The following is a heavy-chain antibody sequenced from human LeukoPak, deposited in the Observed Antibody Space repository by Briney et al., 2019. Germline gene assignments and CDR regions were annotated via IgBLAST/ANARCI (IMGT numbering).Heavy chain of an antibody. CDR3: ARDPVVGASSDDY. D-gene: IGHD1-26*01. V-gene: IGHV1-18*01. CDR1: GYTFTSFG. J-gene: IGHJ4*02. CDR2: ISGDNGDT. Sequence: ASVNVSFKATGYTFTSFGSSWVRQAPGQGLEWMGWISGDNGDTNYAQKLQGRVTMTSATSTNTVYMELRTLRSDDTAVYYCARDPVVGASSDDYWGQGTLVTVSS.